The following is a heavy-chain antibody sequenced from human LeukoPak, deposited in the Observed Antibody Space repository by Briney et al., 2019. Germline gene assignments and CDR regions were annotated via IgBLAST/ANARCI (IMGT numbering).Heavy chain of an antibody. CDR2: IKQDGSEK. Sequence: GGSLRLSCAASGFTFSTYWMSWVRQAPGKGLEWVANIKQDGSEKYYVDSVKGRFTISRDNAKNSLYLQMNSLRAEDTAVYYCARDAISKWFGGLLAQNRKGIFDYWGQGTLVTVSS. D-gene: IGHD3-10*01. J-gene: IGHJ4*02. CDR1: GFTFSTYW. CDR3: ARDAISKWFGGLLAQNRKGIFDY. V-gene: IGHV3-7*01.